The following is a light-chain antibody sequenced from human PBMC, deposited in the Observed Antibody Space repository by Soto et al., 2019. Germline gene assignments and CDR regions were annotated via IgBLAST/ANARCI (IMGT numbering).Light chain of an antibody. Sequence: EIVLTQSPGSLSLSPGERATLSCRAAQSVSNNYLAWYQQKPGQAPRLLIYGASSRATGIPDRFSGSGSGTAFTLNISRLEHEDFAVYYCQQDGRSPGVFAFGPGTKVELK. J-gene: IGKJ3*01. CDR1: QSVSNNY. CDR2: GAS. V-gene: IGKV3-20*01. CDR3: QQDGRSPGVFA.